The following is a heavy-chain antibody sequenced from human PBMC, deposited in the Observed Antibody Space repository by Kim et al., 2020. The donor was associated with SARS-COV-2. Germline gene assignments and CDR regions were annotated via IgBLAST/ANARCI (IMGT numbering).Heavy chain of an antibody. CDR3: ARSYYYGSGSGFDP. D-gene: IGHD3-10*01. CDR1: GGSISSYY. CDR2: IYYSGST. Sequence: SETLSLTCTVSGGSISSYYWSWIRQPPGKGLEWIGYIYYSGSTNYNPSLKSRVTISVDTSKNQFSLKLSSVTAADTAVYYCARSYYYGSGSGFDPWGQGTLVTVSS. V-gene: IGHV4-59*08. J-gene: IGHJ5*02.